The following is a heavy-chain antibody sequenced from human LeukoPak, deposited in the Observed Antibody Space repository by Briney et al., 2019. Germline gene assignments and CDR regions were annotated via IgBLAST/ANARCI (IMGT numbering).Heavy chain of an antibody. CDR1: GYTFTGYY. CDR2: INPNSGGT. V-gene: IGHV1-2*02. CDR3: ARDWNFWSGADY. D-gene: IGHD3-3*01. J-gene: IGHJ4*02. Sequence: ASVKVSCKASGYTFTGYYMHWVRQAPGQGLEWMGWINPNSGGTNYAQKFQGRVTMTRDTSISTAYMELSRLRSDDTAVYHCARDWNFWSGADYWGQGTLVTVSS.